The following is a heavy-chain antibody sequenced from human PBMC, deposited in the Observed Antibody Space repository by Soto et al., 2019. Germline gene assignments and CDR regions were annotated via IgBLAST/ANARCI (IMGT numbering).Heavy chain of an antibody. V-gene: IGHV1-69*01. J-gene: IGHJ6*02. CDR3: ALWGFRDGNNSKYNYSGMDV. CDR1: GGTFNRYT. CDR2: IIPIFGTA. D-gene: IGHD1-1*01. Sequence: VQLVQSGAEVKKPGSSVKLSCKASGGTFNRYTISWVRQAPGQGLEWMGGIIPIFGTANYAQKFQGRVAIIADESTSAAYMELRSLRSEDTAVYYCALWGFRDGNNSKYNYSGMDVWGQGTPVTVSS.